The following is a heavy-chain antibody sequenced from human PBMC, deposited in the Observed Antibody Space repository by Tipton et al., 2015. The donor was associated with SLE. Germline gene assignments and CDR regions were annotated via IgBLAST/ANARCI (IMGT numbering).Heavy chain of an antibody. J-gene: IGHJ4*02. Sequence: SLRLSCAASGFTFRSYPMTWVRQAPGKGLEWVSVIYSGGSTYYADSVKGRFTISRDNSKNTLYLQMNSLRAEDTAVYFCAREECSGGSCFDFWGQGTLVTVSS. CDR2: IYSGGST. CDR3: AREECSGGSCFDF. V-gene: IGHV3-53*05. D-gene: IGHD2-15*01. CDR1: GFTFRSYP.